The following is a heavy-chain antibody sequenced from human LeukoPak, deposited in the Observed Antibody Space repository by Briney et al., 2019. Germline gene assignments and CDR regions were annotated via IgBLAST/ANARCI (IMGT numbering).Heavy chain of an antibody. V-gene: IGHV3-53*05. CDR2: IYSGGST. D-gene: IGHD3-10*01. CDR3: ARDLGSARSLTLGY. J-gene: IGHJ4*02. Sequence: GGSLRLSCAASGFTASSNYMSWVRQAPGKGLEWVSVIYSGGSTYYADSVKGRFTISRDNSKNTLYLQMNSLRPEDTAVYYCARDLGSARSLTLGYWGQGTLVTVSS. CDR1: GFTASSNY.